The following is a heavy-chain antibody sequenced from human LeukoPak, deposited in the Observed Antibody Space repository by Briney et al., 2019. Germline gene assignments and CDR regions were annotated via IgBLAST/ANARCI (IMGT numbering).Heavy chain of an antibody. CDR1: GYIFTDYY. J-gene: IGHJ5*02. CDR3: AKDSAAPGTRGWFDP. V-gene: IGHV1-46*01. CDR2: INPSGGST. Sequence: GASVKVSCKASGYIFTDYYIHWVRQAPGQGLEWMGLINPSGGSTTYAQKFQGRVTVTRDTSTSTVYMELSSLRSEDTAVYYCAKDSAAPGTRGWFDPWGQGTLVTVSS. D-gene: IGHD6-13*01.